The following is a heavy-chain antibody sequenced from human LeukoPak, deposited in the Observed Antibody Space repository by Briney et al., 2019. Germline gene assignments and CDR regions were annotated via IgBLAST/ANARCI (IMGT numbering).Heavy chain of an antibody. Sequence: GGSLRLSCSASGFSFSDYSIHWVRQAPGKGFDWVTVVTHDGSKRYYADSVEGRFIISRDNSKDMVYLQMNRLTSEDTAMYYCVRGGSEVVVAAALGAFDIWGQGTMVTVSS. J-gene: IGHJ3*02. CDR2: VTHDGSKR. D-gene: IGHD2-15*01. CDR3: VRGGSEVVVAAALGAFDI. V-gene: IGHV3-30*14. CDR1: GFSFSDYS.